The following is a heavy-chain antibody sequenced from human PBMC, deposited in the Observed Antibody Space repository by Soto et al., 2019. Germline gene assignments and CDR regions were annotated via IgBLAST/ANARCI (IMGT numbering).Heavy chain of an antibody. D-gene: IGHD6-13*01. Sequence: GESLKISCKCSGYNFPSYWIGWVRQMPGKGLEWMGIIYPRDSDTRYSPSFQGQVTISADKSISTAYLQWSSLKASDTAMYYCARQGSSSPLGMDVWGQGTTVTVSS. J-gene: IGHJ6*02. CDR1: GYNFPSYW. V-gene: IGHV5-51*01. CDR2: IYPRDSDT. CDR3: ARQGSSSPLGMDV.